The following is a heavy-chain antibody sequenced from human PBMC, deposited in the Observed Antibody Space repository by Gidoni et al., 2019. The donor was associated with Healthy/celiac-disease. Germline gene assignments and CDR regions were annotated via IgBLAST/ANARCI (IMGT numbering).Heavy chain of an antibody. D-gene: IGHD2-2*01. Sequence: QVQLVESGGGLVQPGRSLRLSCAASGITFGRYGMHWVRQARGKGLEWVAVIWYDGSNKYYADSVKGRFTISRDNSKNTLYLQMNSLRAEDTAVYYCAREGTYDCSSTSCYLDYWGQGTLVTVSS. CDR3: AREGTYDCSSTSCYLDY. J-gene: IGHJ4*02. V-gene: IGHV3-33*01. CDR1: GITFGRYG. CDR2: IWYDGSNK.